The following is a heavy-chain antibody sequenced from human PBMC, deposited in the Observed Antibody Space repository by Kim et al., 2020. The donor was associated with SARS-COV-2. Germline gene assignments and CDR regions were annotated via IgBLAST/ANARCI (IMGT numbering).Heavy chain of an antibody. D-gene: IGHD6-13*01. V-gene: IGHV4-4*09. CDR1: GGSISSYY. CDR3: AVGPYSSTCNGNYFDY. CDR2: IYASGST. J-gene: IGHJ4*02. Sequence: SETLSLTCTVSGGSISSYYWSWIRQPPGKGLEWIAYIYASGSTNSNPSLESRVSISVDTSNNQFSLKLSSVTAADTAVYYCAVGPYSSTCNGNYFDYWGQGILVTVSS.